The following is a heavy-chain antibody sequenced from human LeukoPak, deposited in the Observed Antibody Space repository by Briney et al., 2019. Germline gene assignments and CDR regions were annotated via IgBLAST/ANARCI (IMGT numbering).Heavy chain of an antibody. V-gene: IGHV1-2*02. Sequence: ASVKVSCKASGYTFTGYYMHWVRQAPGQGLEWMGWINPNSGGTNYAQKFQGRVTMTRDTSISTAYMELSRLRSDDTAVYYCARGGGAGPGTYYYYYYMDVWGKGTTVTVSS. CDR2: INPNSGGT. J-gene: IGHJ6*03. CDR1: GYTFTGYY. D-gene: IGHD1-26*01. CDR3: ARGGGAGPGTYYYYYYMDV.